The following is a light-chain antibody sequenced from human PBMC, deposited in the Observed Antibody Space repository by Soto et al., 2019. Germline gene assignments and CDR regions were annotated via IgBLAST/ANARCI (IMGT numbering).Light chain of an antibody. J-gene: IGLJ1*01. CDR1: SSDIGAYKY. CDR3: CSYTTSSNYV. V-gene: IGLV2-14*01. Sequence: QSVLTQPASVSGSPGQSVTISCTGTSSDIGAYKYVSWYQHHPGKSPRLLIYEVSNRPSGVSNRFSASKSGNTASLTISGLQAEDEADYYCCSYTTSSNYVFGTGTKVTVL. CDR2: EVS.